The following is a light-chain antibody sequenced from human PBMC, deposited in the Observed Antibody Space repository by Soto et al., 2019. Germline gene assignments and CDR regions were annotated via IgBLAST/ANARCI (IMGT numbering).Light chain of an antibody. V-gene: IGLV2-18*01. CDR2: DVN. CDR1: PTDIDKYDS. CDR3: SLYPSHGSLL. J-gene: IGLJ1*01. Sequence: SVLAHPPSVCGSPGQSFTRSCTATPTDIDKYDSVSWYQRSPGTTPELVIYDVNVRPSGAPDRFSGSTSGTTEPLTISGLQAEDEPDYFCSLYPSHGSLLFGPGTKVTAL.